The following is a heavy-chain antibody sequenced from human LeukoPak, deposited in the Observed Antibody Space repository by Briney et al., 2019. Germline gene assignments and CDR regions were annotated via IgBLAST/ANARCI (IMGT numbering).Heavy chain of an antibody. J-gene: IGHJ4*02. V-gene: IGHV1-2*02. CDR3: ARERRPNYYDSSGRVGY. D-gene: IGHD3-22*01. CDR1: GYTFTGYY. CDR2: INPNSGGT. Sequence: ASVKVSCKASGYTFTGYYMHWVRQAPGQGLEWMGWINPNSGGTNYAQKFQGRVTMTRDTSISTAYMELSRLRSDDTAVYYCARERRPNYYDSSGRVGYWGQGTLVTVSS.